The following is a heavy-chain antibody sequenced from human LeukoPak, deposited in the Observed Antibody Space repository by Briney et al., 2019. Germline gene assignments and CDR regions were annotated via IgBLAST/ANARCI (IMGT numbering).Heavy chain of an antibody. Sequence: PPETLSLTCAVYGGSFSGYYWSWIRQPPGKGLEWIGEINHSGSTNYNPSLKSRVTISVDTSKNQFSLKLSSVTAADTAVYYYARGSLTRGFDYWGQGTLVTVSS. D-gene: IGHD3-10*01. V-gene: IGHV4-34*01. J-gene: IGHJ4*02. CDR3: ARGSLTRGFDY. CDR1: GGSFSGYY. CDR2: INHSGST.